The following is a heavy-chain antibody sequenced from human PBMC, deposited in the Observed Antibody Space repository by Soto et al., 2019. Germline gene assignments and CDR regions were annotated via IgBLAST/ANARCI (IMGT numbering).Heavy chain of an antibody. CDR1: GFSFSTYG. CDR3: TKAPLRDRGNYFDH. D-gene: IGHD3-10*01. V-gene: IGHV3-30*18. J-gene: IGHJ4*02. CDR2: ISNDGSNE. Sequence: PGGSLRLSCVASGFSFSTYGMHWVRQAPGKGLEWVTFISNDGSNEKYADSVKGRFIIARDNSKNTVYLQMNSLRHEDTAVYYCTKAPLRDRGNYFDHWGQGTLVTGLL.